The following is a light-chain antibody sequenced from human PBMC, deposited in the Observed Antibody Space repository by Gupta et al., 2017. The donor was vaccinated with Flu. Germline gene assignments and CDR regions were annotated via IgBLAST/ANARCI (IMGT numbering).Light chain of an antibody. V-gene: IGKV1-39*01. CDR3: QQSDSAPYT. Sequence: PSSLSASVGDRVTITCRASQSISTYLNWYQQKPGKAPKLLIHAASSLQSGVPSRFSGSGSGTHFTLTISSLQLEDFATYYCQQSDSAPYTFGLGTKLEIK. CDR1: QSISTY. CDR2: AAS. J-gene: IGKJ2*01.